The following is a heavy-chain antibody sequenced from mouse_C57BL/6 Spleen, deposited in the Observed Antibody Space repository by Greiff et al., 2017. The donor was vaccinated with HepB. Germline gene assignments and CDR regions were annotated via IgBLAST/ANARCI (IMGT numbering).Heavy chain of an antibody. CDR2: IDPSDSYT. Sequence: VQLQQPGAELVKPGASVKLSCKASGYTFTSYWMQWVKQRPGQGLEWIGEIDPSDSYTNYNQKFKGKATLTVDTSSSTAYMQLSSLTSEDSAVYYCARSYDYDRYFDVWGTGTTVTVSS. CDR1: GYTFTSYW. CDR3: ARSYDYDRYFDV. J-gene: IGHJ1*03. V-gene: IGHV1-50*01. D-gene: IGHD2-4*01.